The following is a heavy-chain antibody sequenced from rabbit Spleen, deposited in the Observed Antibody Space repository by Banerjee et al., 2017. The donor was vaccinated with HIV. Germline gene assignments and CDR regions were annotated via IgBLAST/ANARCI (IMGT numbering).Heavy chain of an antibody. D-gene: IGHD1-1*01. CDR1: GFSFSDREV. J-gene: IGHJ4*01. Sequence: LEESGGGLVKPEGSLTLTCKASGFSFSDREVMCWVRQAPGKGLQWIACINAYTAKPVYATWAKGRFTISRTSSTTVTLQMTSLTAADTATYFCARDLVAVIGWNFNLWGPGTLVTVS. CDR3: ARDLVAVIGWNFNL. V-gene: IGHV1S45*01. CDR2: INAYTAKP.